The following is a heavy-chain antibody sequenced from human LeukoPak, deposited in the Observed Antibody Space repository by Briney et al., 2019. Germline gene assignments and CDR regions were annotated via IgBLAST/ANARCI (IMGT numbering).Heavy chain of an antibody. V-gene: IGHV4-4*02. CDR3: AGGFYDFLWGNYRTFDF. CDR2: IYDSGNT. Sequence: SGTLSLTCAVSGVSISSSNWWSWVRQPPGKGLEWIGKIYDSGNTNYNPSLKSRITMSVDKSKNQFSLNLYSLTAADTAVYYCAGGFYDFLWGNYRTFDFWGQGTLVTVAS. D-gene: IGHD3-16*02. CDR1: GVSISSSNW. J-gene: IGHJ4*02.